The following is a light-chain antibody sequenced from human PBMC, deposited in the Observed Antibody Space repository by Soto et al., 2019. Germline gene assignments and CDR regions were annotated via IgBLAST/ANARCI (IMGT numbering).Light chain of an antibody. J-gene: IGKJ1*01. Sequence: EIVMTQSPATLSVSPGXKATLSCRASQSVSSNLAWYQQKPGQAPRLLIYGASTRATGIPARFSGSGSGTEFTLTISSLQSEDFAVYYCQQSSNWPRTFGQGTKVDIK. CDR1: QSVSSN. CDR3: QQSSNWPRT. CDR2: GAS. V-gene: IGKV3-15*01.